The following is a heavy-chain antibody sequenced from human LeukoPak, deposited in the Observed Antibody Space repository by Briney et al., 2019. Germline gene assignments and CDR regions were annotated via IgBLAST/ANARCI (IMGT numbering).Heavy chain of an antibody. CDR1: GYTFTSYG. D-gene: IGHD4-17*01. Sequence: ASVKVSCKASGYTFTSYGISWVRQAPGQGLEWMGWISAYNGNTNYAQKLQGRVTMTTDTSTSTAYMELRSLRSDDTAVYYCARDPLLARWDYGDRRQNWFDPWGQGTLVTVSS. J-gene: IGHJ5*02. V-gene: IGHV1-18*01. CDR3: ARDPLLARWDYGDRRQNWFDP. CDR2: ISAYNGNT.